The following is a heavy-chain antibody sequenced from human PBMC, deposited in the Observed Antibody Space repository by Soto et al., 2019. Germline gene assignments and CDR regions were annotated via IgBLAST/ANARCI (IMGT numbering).Heavy chain of an antibody. CDR2: INAGNGNT. Sequence: QVQLVQSGAEVKKPGASVKVSCKASGYTFTNYAMHWVRQAPGKRLEWMGWINAGNGNTKYSQKFQGRVTITRDTSAITAYMELSRLRSEDTAVYYCARTSSWYVFDYWGEGTLVTVSS. J-gene: IGHJ4*02. CDR3: ARTSSWYVFDY. CDR1: GYTFTNYA. V-gene: IGHV1-3*01. D-gene: IGHD6-13*01.